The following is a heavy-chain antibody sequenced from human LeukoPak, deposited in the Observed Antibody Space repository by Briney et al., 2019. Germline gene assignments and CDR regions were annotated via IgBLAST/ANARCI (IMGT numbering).Heavy chain of an antibody. Sequence: PSETLSLTCAVYGGSFSGYYWSWIRQPPGKGLEWIGYIYYSGSTNYNPSLKSRVTISVDTSKNQFSLKLSSVTAADTAVYYCARHGMVYAIPSDFDYWGQGTLVTVSS. V-gene: IGHV4-59*08. J-gene: IGHJ4*02. CDR2: IYYSGST. CDR3: ARHGMVYAIPSDFDY. CDR1: GGSFSGYY. D-gene: IGHD2-8*01.